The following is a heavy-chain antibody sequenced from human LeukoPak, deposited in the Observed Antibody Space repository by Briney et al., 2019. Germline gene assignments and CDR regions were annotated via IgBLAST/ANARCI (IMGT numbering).Heavy chain of an antibody. J-gene: IGHJ6*02. CDR1: GFTFSSYA. V-gene: IGHV3-30-3*01. CDR2: ISYDGSNK. D-gene: IGHD2-2*01. CDR3: ARDPIVVVPAAIGSQNYYYYGMDV. Sequence: GGSLRLSCAASGFTFSSYAMHWVRQAPGKGLEWVAVISYDGSNKYYADSVKGRFTISRDNSKNTPYLQMNGLRAEDTAVYYCARDPIVVVPAAIGSQNYYYYGMDVWGQGTTVTVSS.